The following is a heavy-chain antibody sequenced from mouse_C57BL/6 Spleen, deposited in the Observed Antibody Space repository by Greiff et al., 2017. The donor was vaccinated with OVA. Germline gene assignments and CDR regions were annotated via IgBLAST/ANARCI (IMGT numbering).Heavy chain of an antibody. CDR3: ARSSDGYIYAMDY. CDR1: GYAFSSSW. D-gene: IGHD2-3*01. J-gene: IGHJ4*01. V-gene: IGHV1-82*01. Sequence: QVQLKESGPELVKPGASVKISCKASGYAFSSSWMNWVKQRPGKGLEWIGRIYPGDGDTNYNGKFKGKATLTADKSSSTAYMQLSSLTSEDSAVYFCARSSDGYIYAMDYWGQGTSVTVSS. CDR2: IYPGDGDT.